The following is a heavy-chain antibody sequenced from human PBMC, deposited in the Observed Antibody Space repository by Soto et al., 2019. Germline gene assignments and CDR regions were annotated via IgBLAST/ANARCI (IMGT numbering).Heavy chain of an antibody. D-gene: IGHD1-26*01. CDR3: AKDLGSKDYYYYGIDV. CDR1: GFTFSSYG. CDR2: ISYDGSNK. V-gene: IGHV3-30*18. J-gene: IGHJ6*02. Sequence: QVQLVESGGGVVQPGRSLRLSCTASGFTFSSYGMHWVRQAPGKGLEWEAVISYDGSNKYDTDSVKGRFPNSRENSKNTLYLQMNSLRADDTAVYYCAKDLGSKDYYYYGIDVWGQGTTVTFSS.